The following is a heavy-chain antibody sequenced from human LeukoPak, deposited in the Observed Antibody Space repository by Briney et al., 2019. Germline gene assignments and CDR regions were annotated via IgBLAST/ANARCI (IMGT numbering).Heavy chain of an antibody. CDR1: GFTFDDYA. D-gene: IGHD4-23*01. CDR2: ISWNSGSI. V-gene: IGHV3-9*01. CDR3: AKDDSYGGNSIFDY. Sequence: QTGGSLRLSCAASGFTFDDYAMHWVRQAPGKGLEWVSGISWNSGSIDYADSVKGRFTISRDNAKNSLYLQMNSLRAEDTALYYCAKDDSYGGNSIFDYWGQGTLVTVSS. J-gene: IGHJ4*02.